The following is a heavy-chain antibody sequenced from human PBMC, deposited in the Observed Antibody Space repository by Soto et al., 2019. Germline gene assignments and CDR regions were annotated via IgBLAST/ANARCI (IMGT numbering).Heavy chain of an antibody. D-gene: IGHD6-6*01. CDR3: AKCSELGSSSGLGWFDP. CDR1: GYTFTSYG. CDR2: INAYNGNT. Sequence: ASVKVSCKASGYTFTSYGIIWVRQAPGQGLEWMGWINAYNGNTNYAQKFQGRVTMTTDASTSTADMELRSLSSDDTAVYYCAKCSELGSSSGLGWFDPCGQGTLVTVSS. J-gene: IGHJ5*02. V-gene: IGHV1-18*01.